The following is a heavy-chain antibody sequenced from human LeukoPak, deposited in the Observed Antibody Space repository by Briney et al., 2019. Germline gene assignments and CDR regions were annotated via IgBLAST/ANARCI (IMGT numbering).Heavy chain of an antibody. J-gene: IGHJ6*02. Sequence: GGSLRLSCAASGFTFSSYGMHWVRQAPGKGLEWVANIKQDGSEKYYVDSVKGRFTISRDNAKNSLYLQMNSLRAEDTAVYFCARESLVSGTTRGNYYYYGMDVWGQGTTVTVSS. D-gene: IGHD1-7*01. V-gene: IGHV3-7*01. CDR2: IKQDGSEK. CDR3: ARESLVSGTTRGNYYYYGMDV. CDR1: GFTFSSYG.